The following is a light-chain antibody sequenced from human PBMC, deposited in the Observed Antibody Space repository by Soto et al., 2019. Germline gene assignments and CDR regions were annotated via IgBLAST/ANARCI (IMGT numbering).Light chain of an antibody. J-gene: IGLJ3*02. Sequence: QSVLTQPAPVSGSPGQSITISCTGTSSDVGLYNLVSWYQHLPGKAPKLIIYEVNERPSGISDRFSGSKSGNTASLTISGLQDEDEADYYCCSYVGSSILMFGGGTKLTVL. CDR3: CSYVGSSILM. CDR2: EVN. V-gene: IGLV2-23*02. CDR1: SSDVGLYNL.